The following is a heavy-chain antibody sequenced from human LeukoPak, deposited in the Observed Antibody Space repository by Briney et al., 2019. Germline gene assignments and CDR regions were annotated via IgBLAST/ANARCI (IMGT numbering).Heavy chain of an antibody. CDR3: ARRLAQTYFFDY. V-gene: IGHV4-4*09. J-gene: IGHJ4*02. CDR2: IYFTGRT. D-gene: IGHD6-19*01. Sequence: PSETLSLTCTVSGGSLSGFHWTWIRQPPGKGLGWIGNIYFTGRTKITPSLDSRVTMSIDTSQSHFSLRLTSVTAADTAVYYCARRLAQTYFFDYWGQGTLVTASS. CDR1: GGSLSGFH.